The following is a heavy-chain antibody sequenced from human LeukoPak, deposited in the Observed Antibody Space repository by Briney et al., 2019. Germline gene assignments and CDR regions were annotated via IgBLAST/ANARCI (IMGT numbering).Heavy chain of an antibody. V-gene: IGHV1-18*01. CDR3: ARDLGIAVGG. Sequence: ASVKVSCKASGYNFINYGISWVRQAPGQGLEWMGWISAYNGNTDYAQKFQGRVSMTTDTSTTTAYMELRSLRSDDTAVYYCARDLGIAVGGWGQGTLVTVSS. CDR2: ISAYNGNT. J-gene: IGHJ4*02. CDR1: GYNFINYG. D-gene: IGHD6-19*01.